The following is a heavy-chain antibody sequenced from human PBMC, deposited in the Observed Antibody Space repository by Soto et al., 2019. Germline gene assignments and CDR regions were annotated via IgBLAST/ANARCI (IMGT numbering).Heavy chain of an antibody. Sequence: QLQLQESGPGLVKPSETLSLTCTVSGGSISSSTYYWGWIRQPPGKGLEWIGSIYNSGRTYYNPSLKSRVTISLGTSKNQFSLKLSSVTAADTAIYYCARHIAGGGNYYVPYHFDFWGQGTLVTVSS. CDR3: ARHIAGGGNYYVPYHFDF. J-gene: IGHJ4*02. CDR1: GGSISSSTYY. V-gene: IGHV4-39*01. CDR2: IYNSGRT. D-gene: IGHD1-26*01.